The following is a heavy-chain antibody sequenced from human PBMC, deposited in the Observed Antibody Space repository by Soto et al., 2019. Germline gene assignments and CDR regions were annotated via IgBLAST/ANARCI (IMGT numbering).Heavy chain of an antibody. CDR1: GGSISSSSYY. Sequence: SETLSLTCTVSGGSISSSSYYWVWIRQPPGKGLEWIGSIHYSGSTYYNPSLKSRVTISVDTSKNQFSLKLSSVTAADTAVYYCARHRQARWSSGWYHWGQGTLVTVSS. V-gene: IGHV4-39*01. CDR2: IHYSGST. D-gene: IGHD6-19*01. J-gene: IGHJ5*02. CDR3: ARHRQARWSSGWYH.